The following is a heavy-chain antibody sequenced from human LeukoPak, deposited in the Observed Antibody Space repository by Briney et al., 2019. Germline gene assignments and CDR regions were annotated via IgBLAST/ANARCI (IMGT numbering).Heavy chain of an antibody. CDR3: ARIDSSGYYFGY. V-gene: IGHV4-34*01. J-gene: IGHJ4*02. CDR2: INHSGST. Sequence: PSETQSLTCAVYGGSFSGYYWSWIRQPPGKGLEWIGEINHSGSTNYNPSLKSRVTISVDTSKNQFSLKLSSVTAADTAVYYCARIDSSGYYFGYWGQGTLVTVSS. CDR1: GGSFSGYY. D-gene: IGHD3-22*01.